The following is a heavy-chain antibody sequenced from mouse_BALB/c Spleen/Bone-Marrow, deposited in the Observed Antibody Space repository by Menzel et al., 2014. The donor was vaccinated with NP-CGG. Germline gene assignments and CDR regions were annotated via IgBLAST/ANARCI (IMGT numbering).Heavy chain of an antibody. CDR1: GFSLTGFG. V-gene: IGHV2-6-7*01. Sequence: QVQLQQSGPGLVAPSQSLSITCTVSGFSLTGFGINWIRQPPGKGLEWLGMIWGDGTTDYNSALKSRLSIKKDNSKSQVFLKMISLQAGDTARYYCAREKYGNYYAMDYWGQGTSVTVSS. CDR2: IWGDGTT. J-gene: IGHJ4*01. D-gene: IGHD2-10*02. CDR3: AREKYGNYYAMDY.